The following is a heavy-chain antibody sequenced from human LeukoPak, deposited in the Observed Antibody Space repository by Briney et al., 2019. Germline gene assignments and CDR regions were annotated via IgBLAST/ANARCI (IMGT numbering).Heavy chain of an antibody. J-gene: IGHJ4*02. CDR2: IYYTGDT. CDR3: VRVVTGSVDY. V-gene: IGHV4-59*11. Sequence: PSETLSLTCTVSGGPISSHYWGWIRQPPGKGLEWIGYIYYTGDTNYIPSLKSRVTISVDTSKNQFSLNLGSVTAADTAIYYCVRVVTGSVDYWGQGTLVTVSS. D-gene: IGHD1-26*01. CDR1: GGPISSHY.